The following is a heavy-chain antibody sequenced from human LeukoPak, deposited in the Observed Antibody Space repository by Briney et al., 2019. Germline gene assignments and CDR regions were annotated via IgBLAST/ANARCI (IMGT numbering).Heavy chain of an antibody. J-gene: IGHJ4*02. CDR2: IIPIFGTA. Sequence: GASVKVSCKASGGTFSSYAISWVRQAPGQGLEWMGGIIPIFGTANYAQKFQGRVTITADESTSTAYMELSSLRSDDTAVYYCARSKNFPLFDYWGQGTLVTVSS. CDR1: GGTFSSYA. V-gene: IGHV1-69*13. CDR3: ARSKNFPLFDY. D-gene: IGHD1-7*01.